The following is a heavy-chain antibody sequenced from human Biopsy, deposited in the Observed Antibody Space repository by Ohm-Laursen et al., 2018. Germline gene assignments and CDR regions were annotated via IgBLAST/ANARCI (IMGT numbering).Heavy chain of an antibody. CDR1: GGSFTGHY. CDR3: ARGSNEYGGLYFPH. V-gene: IGHV4-59*11. D-gene: IGHD4-23*01. Sequence: SDTLSLTCTVSGGSFTGHYWTWIRQPPGKGLEWIGHISHTGYTSYKSSRKSRVTISLDTSRKHFSLRLTSLAAADTAVYYCARGSNEYGGLYFPHWGQGTLVTVSS. CDR2: ISHTGYT. J-gene: IGHJ1*01.